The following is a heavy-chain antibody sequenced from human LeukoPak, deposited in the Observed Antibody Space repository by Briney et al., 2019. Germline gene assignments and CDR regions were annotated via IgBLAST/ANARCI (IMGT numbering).Heavy chain of an antibody. CDR2: ISGSGGST. J-gene: IGHJ4*02. V-gene: IGHV3-23*01. CDR3: AKGLVRFLEWAYYFDY. D-gene: IGHD3-3*01. Sequence: GGSLRLSCAASGFTFSSYAMSWVRQAPGKRLEWVSAISGSGGSTYYADSVKGRFTISRDNSKNTLYLQMNSLRAEDTAVYYCAKGLVRFLEWAYYFDYWGQGTLVTVSS. CDR1: GFTFSSYA.